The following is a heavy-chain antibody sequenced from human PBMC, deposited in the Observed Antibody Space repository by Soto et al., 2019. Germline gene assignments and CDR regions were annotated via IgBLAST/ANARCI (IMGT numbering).Heavy chain of an antibody. CDR2: IYYSGTT. D-gene: IGHD4-17*01. CDR1: GGSISSGDYY. Sequence: PSETLSLTCTVSGGSISSGDYYWSWIRQPPGKGLEWIGYIYYSGTTYYNPSLKSRATISVDTSKNQFSLRLSSVTAADTAVYYCARDRAFDGDYGDYWGQGTLVTVSS. CDR3: ARDRAFDGDYGDY. J-gene: IGHJ4*02. V-gene: IGHV4-30-4*01.